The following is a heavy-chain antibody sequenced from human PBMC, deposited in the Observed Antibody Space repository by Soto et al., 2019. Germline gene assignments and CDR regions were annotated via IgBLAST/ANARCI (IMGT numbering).Heavy chain of an antibody. V-gene: IGHV4-31*03. Sequence: QVQLQESGPGLVKPSQTLYLTCTVSGASISSGGYYWRWNRQHPGQGLEWIGYIYYSGSTYYNTSLKSRVTISVDTSKNQFFLKLSSMTAADTAVYYCARGVIVVQDRDYWVEGTLVTVSS. CDR1: GASISSGGYY. D-gene: IGHD3-22*01. J-gene: IGHJ4*02. CDR2: IYYSGST. CDR3: ARGVIVVQDRDY.